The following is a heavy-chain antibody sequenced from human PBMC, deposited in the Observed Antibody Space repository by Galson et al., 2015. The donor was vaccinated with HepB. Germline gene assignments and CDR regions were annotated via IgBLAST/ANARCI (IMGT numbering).Heavy chain of an antibody. CDR2: ISSSRSYI. CDR1: GFTFSSYS. V-gene: IGHV3-21*01. CDR3: ARDYSVRGQWPGGRGMDV. Sequence: SLRLSCAASGFTFSSYSMNWVRQAPGKGLEWVSSISSSRSYIYYADSVKGRFTISRDNAENSLYLQMNSLRAEDTAVYFCARDYSVRGQWPGGRGMDVWGQGTTVTVSS. J-gene: IGHJ6*02. D-gene: IGHD6-19*01.